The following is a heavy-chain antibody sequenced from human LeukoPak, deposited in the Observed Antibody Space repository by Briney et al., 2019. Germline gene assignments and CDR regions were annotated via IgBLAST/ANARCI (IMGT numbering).Heavy chain of an antibody. Sequence: PGGSLRLSCAASGFTFSTYWMSWVRQAPGKGLEWVANIKPDGNEKYYVDSVRGRFTISRDNAKNSLYLQMNSLRAEDTAVYYCARAPWLLGDYYCYGMDIWGQGTTVTVSS. D-gene: IGHD3-22*01. V-gene: IGHV3-7*04. CDR1: GFTFSTYW. CDR3: ARAPWLLGDYYCYGMDI. CDR2: IKPDGNEK. J-gene: IGHJ6*02.